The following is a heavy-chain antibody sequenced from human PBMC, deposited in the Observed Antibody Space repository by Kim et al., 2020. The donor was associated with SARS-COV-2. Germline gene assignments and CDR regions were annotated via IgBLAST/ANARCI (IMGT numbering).Heavy chain of an antibody. D-gene: IGHD2-15*01. V-gene: IGHV4-39*01. J-gene: IGHJ5*02. Sequence: SETLSLTCTVSGGSISSSSYYWGWIRQPPGKGLEWIGSIYYSGSTYYNPSLKSRVTISVDTSKNQFSLKLSSVTAADTAVYYCARHSIVVVAATNWFDPWGQGTLVTVSS. CDR2: IYYSGST. CDR1: GGSISSSSYY. CDR3: ARHSIVVVAATNWFDP.